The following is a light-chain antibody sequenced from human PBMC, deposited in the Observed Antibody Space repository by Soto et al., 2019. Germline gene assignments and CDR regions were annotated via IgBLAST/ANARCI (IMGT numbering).Light chain of an antibody. CDR3: QQYGASPFT. Sequence: VVLTQSPAPLSLSPGEPATLSCRASRDVYINALAWYQQKPGRTPTLLIYGASTRATGIPDRFSATGSGTEFSLTISSVEPEDCAVYYCQQYGASPFTFGPGTRVEI. J-gene: IGKJ3*01. CDR1: RDVYINA. V-gene: IGKV3-20*01. CDR2: GAS.